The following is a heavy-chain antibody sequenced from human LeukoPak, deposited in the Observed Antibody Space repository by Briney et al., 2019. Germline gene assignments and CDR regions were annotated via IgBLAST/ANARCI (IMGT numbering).Heavy chain of an antibody. J-gene: IGHJ4*02. CDR3: ARQIGVSIDY. CDR2: IRFDGSNK. CDR1: RFTFSSFD. V-gene: IGHV3-30*02. Sequence: GGSLRLSCAASRFTFSSFDMRWVRQAPGKGLEWVTFIRFDGSNKYYADSVKGRFTISRDNSKNTLYLQMSSLRPEDTAVYYCARQIGVSIDYWGQGTLVTVSS. D-gene: IGHD5/OR15-5a*01.